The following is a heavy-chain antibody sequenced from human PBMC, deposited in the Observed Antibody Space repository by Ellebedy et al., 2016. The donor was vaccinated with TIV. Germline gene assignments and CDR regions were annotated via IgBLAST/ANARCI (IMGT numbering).Heavy chain of an antibody. CDR2: MNPNSGNT. V-gene: IGHV1-8*01. D-gene: IGHD4-17*01. CDR3: AKDLGDYGVASGAFDM. Sequence: AASVKVSCKASGYTFTSYDITWVRQATGQGLEWMGWMNPNSGNTGYAQKFQGRVTMTRNTSMSTAYMELSSLRPEDTAVYYCAKDLGDYGVASGAFDMWGQGTMVTVSA. J-gene: IGHJ3*02. CDR1: GYTFTSYD.